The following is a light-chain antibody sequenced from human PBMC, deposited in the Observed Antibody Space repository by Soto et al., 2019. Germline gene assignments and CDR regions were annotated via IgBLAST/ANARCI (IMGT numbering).Light chain of an antibody. CDR1: QNVFSS. CDR2: GAF. V-gene: IGKV3-15*01. Sequence: EVVLTQSPATLSVSPGERATLSCRASQNVFSSLAWFQQKPGQAPRLLIYGAFTRATGPPGRFSGSGSGTEFTLTISSLQSEDFATYYCHQYNTWPPWTFGQGTKVEF. CDR3: HQYNTWPPWT. J-gene: IGKJ1*01.